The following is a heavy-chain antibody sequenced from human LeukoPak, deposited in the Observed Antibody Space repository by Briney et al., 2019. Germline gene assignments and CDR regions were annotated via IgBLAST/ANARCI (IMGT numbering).Heavy chain of an antibody. Sequence: PGGSLRLSCAASGFTFSSYSMNWVRQAPGKGLEWVSSISSSSSYIYYADSVKGRFTISRDNAKNTLYLQMNSLRAEDTAVYYCAKTGILDYYYDSSGLYYFDYWGQGTLVTVSS. D-gene: IGHD3-22*01. V-gene: IGHV3-21*04. CDR2: ISSSSSYI. J-gene: IGHJ4*02. CDR3: AKTGILDYYYDSSGLYYFDY. CDR1: GFTFSSYS.